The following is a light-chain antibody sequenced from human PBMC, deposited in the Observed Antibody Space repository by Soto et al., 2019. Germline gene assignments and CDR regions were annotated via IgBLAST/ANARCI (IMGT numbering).Light chain of an antibody. CDR2: GAS. V-gene: IGKV3-15*01. CDR1: QSVSSY. Sequence: ELVFTQSPATLSLSPGERATLSCRASQSVSSYLAWYQQKPGQAHRLLIYGASTRATGIPARFSGRGSGTEFTLTITSLQSEDFAVYYCQQYNNWPITFGQGTRLEI. CDR3: QQYNNWPIT. J-gene: IGKJ5*01.